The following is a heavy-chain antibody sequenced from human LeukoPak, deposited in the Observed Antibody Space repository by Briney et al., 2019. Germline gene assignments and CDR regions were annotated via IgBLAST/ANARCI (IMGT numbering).Heavy chain of an antibody. CDR2: INSSGSTI. CDR1: GFTFSDNY. J-gene: IGHJ4*02. CDR3: ARDQDGHYFDY. V-gene: IGHV3-11*01. Sequence: GGSLRLSCAASGFTFSDNYMSWIRQAPGKGLEWISYINSSGSTIYYADSVKGRFTISRDNAKNSLYLQMNSLRAEDTAVYYCARDQDGHYFDYWGQGTLVTVSS.